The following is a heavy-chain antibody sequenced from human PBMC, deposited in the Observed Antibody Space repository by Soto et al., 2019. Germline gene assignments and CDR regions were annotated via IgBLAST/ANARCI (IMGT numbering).Heavy chain of an antibody. V-gene: IGHV3-33*01. CDR3: ARGLGIAANWFDP. Sequence: QVQLVESGGGVVQPGRSLRLSCAASGFTFSSYGMHWVRQAPGKGLEWVAVIWYDGSNKYYADSVKGRFTISRDNSKNTLYLQMNSLRAEDTAVYYCARGLGIAANWFDPWGQVNLVTV. CDR2: IWYDGSNK. CDR1: GFTFSSYG. D-gene: IGHD6-13*01. J-gene: IGHJ5*02.